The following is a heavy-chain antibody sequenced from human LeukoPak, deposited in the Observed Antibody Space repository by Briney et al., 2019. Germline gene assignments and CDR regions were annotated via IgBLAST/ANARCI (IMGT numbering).Heavy chain of an antibody. CDR1: GGSISSYY. CDR2: IYYSGST. J-gene: IGHJ6*02. Sequence: PSETLSLTCTVSGGSISSYYWSWIRQPPGKGLEWIGYIYYSGSTNYNPSLKSRVTISVDTSKNQFSLKLSSVTAADTAVYYCARQQLVLYYYGMDVWGQGTTVTVSS. V-gene: IGHV4-59*12. CDR3: ARQQLVLYYYGMDV. D-gene: IGHD6-13*01.